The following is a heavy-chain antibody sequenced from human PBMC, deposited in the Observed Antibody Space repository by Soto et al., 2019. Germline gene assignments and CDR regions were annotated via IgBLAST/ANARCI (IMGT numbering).Heavy chain of an antibody. CDR1: GFDFSTFG. J-gene: IGHJ4*02. Sequence: GGSLRLSCAASGFDFSTFGMNWVRQAPGKGLEWVSFLSPSYPYTSYADSVKGRFTISRDDSKNTLYLQMTSLTPDDTGVYYCTTSNLGVDFWGPGTLVTV. CDR2: LSPSYPYT. V-gene: IGHV3-21*03. CDR3: TTSNLGVDF. D-gene: IGHD2-15*01.